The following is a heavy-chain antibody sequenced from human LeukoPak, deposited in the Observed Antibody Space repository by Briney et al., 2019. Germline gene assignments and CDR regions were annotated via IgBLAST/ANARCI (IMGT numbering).Heavy chain of an antibody. Sequence: GGSLRLSCAASGLTFSSYWMHWVRQAPGKGLVWVSRINSDGSSTSYADSVKGRFTISRDNSKNTLYLQMNSLRAEDTAVYYCARDHLHLGYYYYYGMDVWGQGTTVTVSS. V-gene: IGHV3-74*01. D-gene: IGHD4-11*01. CDR2: INSDGSST. CDR3: ARDHLHLGYYYYYGMDV. J-gene: IGHJ6*02. CDR1: GLTFSSYW.